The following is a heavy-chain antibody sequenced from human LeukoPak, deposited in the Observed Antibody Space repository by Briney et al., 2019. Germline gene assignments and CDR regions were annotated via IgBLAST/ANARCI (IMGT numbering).Heavy chain of an antibody. V-gene: IGHV3-7*01. D-gene: IGHD3-10*01. CDR3: ASATAGLWSQQNDH. Sequence: GVSLRLSCAASGFTFSSYWMSWVRQAPGKGPEWVANIKHDGSEKYYVDSVKGRFTISRDNAKNSLYLQMNSLRAEDTAVYYCASATAGLWSQQNDHWGQGILVTVSS. J-gene: IGHJ4*02. CDR1: GFTFSSYW. CDR2: IKHDGSEK.